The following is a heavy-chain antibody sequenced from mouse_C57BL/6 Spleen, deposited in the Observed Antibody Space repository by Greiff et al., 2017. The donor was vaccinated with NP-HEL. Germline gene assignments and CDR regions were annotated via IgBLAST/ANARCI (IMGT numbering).Heavy chain of an antibody. J-gene: IGHJ1*03. V-gene: IGHV1-18*01. D-gene: IGHD2-4*01. CDR1: GYTFTDYN. Sequence: EVQLQQSGPELVKPGASVKIPCKASGYTFTDYNMDWVKQSHGKSLEWIGDINPNNGGTIYNQKFKGKATLTVDKSSSTAYMELRSLTSEDTAVYYCARSDYDYDDWYFDVWGTGTTVTVSS. CDR2: INPNNGGT. CDR3: ARSDYDYDDWYFDV.